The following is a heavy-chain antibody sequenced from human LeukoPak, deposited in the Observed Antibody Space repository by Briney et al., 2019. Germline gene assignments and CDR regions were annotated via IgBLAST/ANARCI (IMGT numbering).Heavy chain of an antibody. J-gene: IGHJ3*02. CDR3: ARGRMLRGAFDI. CDR2: IRAYNSNT. CDR1: GFTFTSYG. D-gene: IGHD2/OR15-2a*01. Sequence: ASVKVSCKASGFTFTSYGFSWVGQAPGQGLEWMGWIRAYNSNTNYAQKLQGRVTMTTDTSTSTAYMELRSLRSDDTAVYYCARGRMLRGAFDIWGQGTMVTVSS. V-gene: IGHV1-18*01.